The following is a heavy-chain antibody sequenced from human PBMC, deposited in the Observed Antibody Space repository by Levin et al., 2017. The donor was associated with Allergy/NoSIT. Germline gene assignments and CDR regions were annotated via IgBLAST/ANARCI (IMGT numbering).Heavy chain of an antibody. CDR2: IKSKTDGGTT. V-gene: IGHV3-15*07. Sequence: GGSLRLSCAASGFTFSNAWMNWVRQAPGKGLEWVGRIKSKTDGGTTDYAAPVKGRFTISRDDSKNTLYLQMNSLKTEDTAVYYCTTDWAIWSGYVTGMDVWGQGTTVTVSS. D-gene: IGHD3-3*01. J-gene: IGHJ6*02. CDR1: GFTFSNAW. CDR3: TTDWAIWSGYVTGMDV.